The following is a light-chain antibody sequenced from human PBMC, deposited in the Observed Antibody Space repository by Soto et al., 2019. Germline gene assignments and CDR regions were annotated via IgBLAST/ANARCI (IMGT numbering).Light chain of an antibody. CDR3: QKYNSAPRT. CDR2: AAY. V-gene: IGKV1-27*01. J-gene: IGKJ1*01. CDR1: QVTNNY. Sequence: DIQMTQSPSSLSASVGDRVTITCRASQVTNNYLACYQQKPGKVPKLLIYAAYTLQSGVPSRFSGSGSGADFTLTISSLQPEDVAIYYCQKYNSAPRTFGQGTKVEIK.